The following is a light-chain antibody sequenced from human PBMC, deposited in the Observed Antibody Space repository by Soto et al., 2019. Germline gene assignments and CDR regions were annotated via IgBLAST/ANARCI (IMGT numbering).Light chain of an antibody. CDR3: SSYAGTDNLLYV. Sequence: QSALTQPPSASGSPGQSVTTSCTGTSSDIGAYNYVSWYQQHPGKAPKLLIYEVIQRPAGVPDRFSGSKSANTASLTVSGLQPEDEADYYSSSYAGTDNLLYVFGSGTKVTVL. V-gene: IGLV2-8*01. CDR1: SSDIGAYNY. CDR2: EVI. J-gene: IGLJ1*01.